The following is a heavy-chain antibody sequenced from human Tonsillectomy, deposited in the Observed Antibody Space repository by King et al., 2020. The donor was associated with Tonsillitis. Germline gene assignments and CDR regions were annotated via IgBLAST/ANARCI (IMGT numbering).Heavy chain of an antibody. CDR3: ARGLVRGGWCPRVFDP. D-gene: IGHD6-19*01. CDR2: IYYSGSI. J-gene: IGHJ5*02. V-gene: IGHV4-30-4*07. Sequence: VQLQESGPGLVKPSQTLSLTCTVSGGSISSGEYSWSWIRQPSGNGLEWIGYIYYSGSILYNPSLKSRVAISVDTSKNQFSLKLNSVTAADTAVYYCARGLVRGGWCPRVFDPWGRGSLVTVSS. CDR1: GGSISSGEYS.